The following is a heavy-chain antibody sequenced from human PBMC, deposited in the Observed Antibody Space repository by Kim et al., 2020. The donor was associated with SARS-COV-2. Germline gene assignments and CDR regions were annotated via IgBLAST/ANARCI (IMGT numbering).Heavy chain of an antibody. Sequence: GGSLRLSCAASGFTFDDYAMHWVRQAPGKGLEWVSGISWNSGSIGYADSVKGRFTISRDNAKNSLYLQMNSLRAEDTALYYCAKDRGFGAVWYFDLWGRGTLVTVSS. V-gene: IGHV3-9*01. CDR2: ISWNSGSI. D-gene: IGHD3-10*01. CDR3: AKDRGFGAVWYFDL. J-gene: IGHJ2*01. CDR1: GFTFDDYA.